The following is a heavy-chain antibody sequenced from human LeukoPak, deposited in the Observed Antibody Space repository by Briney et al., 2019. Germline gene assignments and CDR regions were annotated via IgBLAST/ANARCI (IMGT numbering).Heavy chain of an antibody. Sequence: GGSLRLSCAASGFTSANYNFNWVRRAPGKGLEWVSYISSTSSTIYYADSMKGRFTISRDNAKNPLYLQMNSLRAEDTAVYYCARDPPHGMDVWGQGTTVTVSS. CDR3: ARDPPHGMDV. CDR2: ISSTSSTI. J-gene: IGHJ6*02. CDR1: GFTSANYN. V-gene: IGHV3-48*01.